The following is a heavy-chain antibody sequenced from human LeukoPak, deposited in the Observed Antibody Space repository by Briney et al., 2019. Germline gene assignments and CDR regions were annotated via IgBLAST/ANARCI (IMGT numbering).Heavy chain of an antibody. Sequence: PGGSLRLSCAASGFTFDDYGMTWVRQAPGKGLEWVANIKQDGSEQNYVDSVKGRFTISRDNAKNSLYLRMDSLRAEDTAVYYCATGYSSGWYFYFQYWGQGTLVTVSS. D-gene: IGHD6-19*01. CDR2: IKQDGSEQ. J-gene: IGHJ1*01. CDR3: ATGYSSGWYFYFQY. V-gene: IGHV3-7*01. CDR1: GFTFDDYG.